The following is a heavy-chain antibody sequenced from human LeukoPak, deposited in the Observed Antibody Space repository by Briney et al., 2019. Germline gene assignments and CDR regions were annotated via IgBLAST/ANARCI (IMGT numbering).Heavy chain of an antibody. J-gene: IGHJ4*02. CDR3: ARLLGSSGTLGY. Sequence: SETLSLTCTVSGGSISRYYWSWIRQPPGKGLEWIGYIYYSGSTNYNPSLKSRVTISVDTSRNQFSLKLSSVTAADTAVYYRARLLGSSGTLGYWGQGTLVTVSS. CDR2: IYYSGST. CDR1: GGSISRYY. V-gene: IGHV4-59*08. D-gene: IGHD3-10*01.